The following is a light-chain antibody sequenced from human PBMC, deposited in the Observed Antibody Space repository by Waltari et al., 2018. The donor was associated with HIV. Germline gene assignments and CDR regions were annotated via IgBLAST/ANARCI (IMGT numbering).Light chain of an antibody. J-gene: IGKJ1*01. V-gene: IGKV1-39*01. CDR1: QSLSRY. Sequence: DIQMTQSPSSLSASVGDRVTITCRASQSLSRYLNWYQQKPGSAPKLLIYAASSLQTGVPSRFSGSGSGTDFTLTISSLQPEDFATYYCQQSYNTPVETFGQGTKVEIK. CDR2: AAS. CDR3: QQSYNTPVET.